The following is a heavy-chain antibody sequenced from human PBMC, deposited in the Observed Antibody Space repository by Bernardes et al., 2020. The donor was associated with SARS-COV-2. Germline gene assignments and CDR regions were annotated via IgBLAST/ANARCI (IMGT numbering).Heavy chain of an antibody. CDR3: AKEPSSGRYGDAFDI. V-gene: IGHV3-23*01. CDR2: VSGSGGST. Sequence: GGSLRRSCAASGFTFSSYAMSWVGQAPGKGLEWVSGVSGSGGSTYYADSVKVRFTISRDNTKNTLYLQMNSLRAEDTAVYYCAKEPSSGRYGDAFDIWGKGTMVTVSS. CDR1: GFTFSSYA. J-gene: IGHJ3*02. D-gene: IGHD6-19*01.